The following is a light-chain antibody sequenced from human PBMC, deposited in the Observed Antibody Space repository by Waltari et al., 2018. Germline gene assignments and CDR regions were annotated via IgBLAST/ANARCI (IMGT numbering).Light chain of an antibody. CDR2: SAA. CDR1: QGVSSY. CDR3: QQRSDWPRT. V-gene: IGKV3-11*01. J-gene: IGKJ1*01. Sequence: EIVLTQSPATLSLSPGESATLSCSASQGVSSYLAWYQQRPGQAPRLLIYSAANRATGIPARFSGSGSGTDFTLTISSLEPEDFAVYYCQQRSDWPRTFGQGTKVEIK.